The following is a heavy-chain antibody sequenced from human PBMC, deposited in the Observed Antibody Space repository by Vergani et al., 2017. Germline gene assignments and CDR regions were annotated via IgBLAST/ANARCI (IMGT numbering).Heavy chain of an antibody. J-gene: IGHJ4*02. V-gene: IGHV3-9*01. D-gene: IGHD3-16*01. CDR2: ISWNSGSI. Sequence: EVQLVESGGGLVQPGRSLRLSCTASGFTFDDYAMHWVRQPPGKGLEWVSGISWNSGSIGYADSVKGRFTISRDNAKNSLYVQMNSLRPEDTALYYCAKSSILEFSDYLNHFDYWSQGTLVTVSS. CDR3: AKSSILEFSDYLNHFDY. CDR1: GFTFDDYA.